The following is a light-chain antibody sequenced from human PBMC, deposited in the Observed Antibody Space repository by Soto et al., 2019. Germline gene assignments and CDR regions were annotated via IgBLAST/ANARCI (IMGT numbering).Light chain of an antibody. CDR3: QQSCIAPWT. J-gene: IGKJ1*01. CDR1: PSITGY. Sequence: DIQMTQSPSSLSASVGDRVTITCRASPSITGYLKWYQQKQGKVPKLLIYAASTLQGGVPSRFSGSGSGTDFTLALSSLQAEASATYYCQQSCIAPWTFGQGTKVEIK. CDR2: AAS. V-gene: IGKV1-39*01.